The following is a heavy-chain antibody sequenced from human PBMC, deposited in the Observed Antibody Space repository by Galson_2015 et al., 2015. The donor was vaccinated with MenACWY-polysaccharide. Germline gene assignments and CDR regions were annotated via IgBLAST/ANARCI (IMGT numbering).Heavy chain of an antibody. CDR2: INHSGST. Sequence: FTSYDINWIRQPPGKGLEWIGEINHSGSTNYTPSLKSRVTLSVDTSKNQFSLKLSSVTDADTAVYYCARGPPAVAFDIWGQGTMVTVSS. J-gene: IGHJ3*02. CDR1: FTSYD. CDR3: ARGPPAVAFDI. D-gene: IGHD2-2*01. V-gene: IGHV4-34*01.